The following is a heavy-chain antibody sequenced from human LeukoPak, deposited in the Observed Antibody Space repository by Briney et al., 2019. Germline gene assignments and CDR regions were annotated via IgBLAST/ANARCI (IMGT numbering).Heavy chain of an antibody. J-gene: IGHJ3*02. D-gene: IGHD5-12*01. CDR1: GFRFSTYA. CDR2: ISGNDGST. Sequence: GGSLRLSCAASGFRFSTYAMSWVRQALGKGLEWVSAISGNDGSTYYADSVKGRFTISRDTSKNTLYLQMNSLRAEDTAIYYCARESSAYANVRGFDIWGQGTMVSVSS. V-gene: IGHV3-23*01. CDR3: ARESSAYANVRGFDI.